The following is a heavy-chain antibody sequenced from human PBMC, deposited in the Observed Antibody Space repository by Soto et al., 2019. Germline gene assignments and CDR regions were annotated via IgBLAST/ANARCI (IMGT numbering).Heavy chain of an antibody. V-gene: IGHV1-18*01. Sequence: ASVKVSCKASGYTFTSYGISWVRQAPGQGLEWMGWISAYNGNTNYAQKLQGRVTMTTDTSTSTAYMELRSLRSDDTAAYYCARGGTIFGVAQGFDPWGQGTLVTVSS. CDR3: ARGGTIFGVAQGFDP. CDR1: GYTFTSYG. J-gene: IGHJ5*02. CDR2: ISAYNGNT. D-gene: IGHD3-3*01.